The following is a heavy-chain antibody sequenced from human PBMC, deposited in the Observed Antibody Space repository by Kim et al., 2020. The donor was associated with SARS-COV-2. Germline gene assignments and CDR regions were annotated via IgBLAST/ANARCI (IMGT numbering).Heavy chain of an antibody. J-gene: IGHJ5*02. CDR3: APELLWFGELDH. CDR1: GFTFSTFW. Sequence: GGSLRLSCAASGFTFSTFWMHWVRQTPGKGLVWVARINNDGSKTGYADAVKGRFTISRDNAKNTLYLQMNSLRAEDTAVYYCAPELLWFGELDHWGQGTL. D-gene: IGHD3-10*01. V-gene: IGHV3-74*01. CDR2: INNDGSKT.